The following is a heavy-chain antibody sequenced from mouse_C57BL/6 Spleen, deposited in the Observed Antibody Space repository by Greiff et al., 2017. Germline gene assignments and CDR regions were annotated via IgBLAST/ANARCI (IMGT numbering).Heavy chain of an antibody. CDR1: GYSITSDY. V-gene: IGHV3-8*01. J-gene: IGHJ1*03. D-gene: IGHD2-3*01. CDR2: ISYTGST. Sequence: VQLKQSGPGLAKPSQTLSLTCSVTGYSITSDYWNWIRKFPGNKLEYMGYISYTGSTYYNPSLKSRISITRDTSKNQYYLQLKSVTTEETATYYCAYGGNGYYLWYFDVWGTGTTVTVSS. CDR3: AYGGNGYYLWYFDV.